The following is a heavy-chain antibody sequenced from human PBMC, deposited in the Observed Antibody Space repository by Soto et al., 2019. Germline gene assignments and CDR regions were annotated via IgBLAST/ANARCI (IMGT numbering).Heavy chain of an antibody. CDR1: GGSISTVNYW. CDR2: IYTVGST. Sequence: QVQLPESGPGLVKPSRTLSLPCTVSGGSISTVNYWWIWIRQSPDMGLVWIGHIYTVGSTYNNPSRESRVTMSVYPSKNQLSLTLSSVSAADTAVYYCARGPSGDKVDSWGQGTLATVSS. CDR3: ARGPSGDKVDS. V-gene: IGHV4-30-4*01. D-gene: IGHD7-27*01. J-gene: IGHJ4*02.